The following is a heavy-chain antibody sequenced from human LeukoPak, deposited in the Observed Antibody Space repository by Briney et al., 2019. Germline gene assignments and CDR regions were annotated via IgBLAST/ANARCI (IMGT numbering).Heavy chain of an antibody. Sequence: GASVKVFCKASGGTFSSYTISWVRQAPGQGLEWMGRIIPILGIANYAQKFQGRVTITADKSTSTAYMELSSLRSEDTAVYYCATSDTAMVTSGMDVWGQGTTVTVSS. CDR3: ATSDTAMVTSGMDV. CDR1: GGTFSSYT. CDR2: IIPILGIA. D-gene: IGHD5-18*01. V-gene: IGHV1-69*02. J-gene: IGHJ6*02.